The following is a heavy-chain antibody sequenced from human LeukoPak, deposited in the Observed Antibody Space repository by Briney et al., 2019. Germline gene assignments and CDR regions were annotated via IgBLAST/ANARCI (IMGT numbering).Heavy chain of an antibody. CDR2: LYSGGTT. J-gene: IGHJ4*02. CDR1: GLTVSSNY. Sequence: GGSLRLSCAASGLTVSSNYMSWVRQAPGKGLEWVSALYSGGTTYYADSVKGRFTISTDNSKNTLYLQMNSLTGEDTAVYYCARQSSRLTIFDYWGQGTLVTVSS. V-gene: IGHV3-53*01. CDR3: ARQSSRLTIFDY. D-gene: IGHD4/OR15-4a*01.